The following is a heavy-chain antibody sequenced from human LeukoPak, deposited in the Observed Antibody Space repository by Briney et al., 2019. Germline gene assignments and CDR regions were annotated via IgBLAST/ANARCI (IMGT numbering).Heavy chain of an antibody. Sequence: PSETLSLTCTVSGGSISSSSYYWGWIRQPPGKGLEWIGSIYYSGSTYYNPSLKSRVTISVDTSKNQFSLKLSSVTAAGTAVYYCARSFRGVVGATMYYFDYWGQGTLVTVSS. V-gene: IGHV4-39*07. CDR3: ARSFRGVVGATMYYFDY. CDR1: GGSISSSSYY. J-gene: IGHJ4*02. D-gene: IGHD1-26*01. CDR2: IYYSGST.